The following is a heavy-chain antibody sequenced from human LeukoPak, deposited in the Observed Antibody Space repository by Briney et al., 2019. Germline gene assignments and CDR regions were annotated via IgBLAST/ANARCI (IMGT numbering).Heavy chain of an antibody. D-gene: IGHD2-15*01. CDR1: GFTFSSYA. CDR3: AIVTSGGSCYQSDY. Sequence: GGSLRLSCAASGFTFSSYAMNWVRQAPGKGLEWVSGISDRGGTTYYADSVEGRFTISRDNSKNTLYLQMNNLRAEDTAVYYCAIVTSGGSCYQSDYWGQGTLVTVSS. V-gene: IGHV3-23*01. CDR2: ISDRGGTT. J-gene: IGHJ4*02.